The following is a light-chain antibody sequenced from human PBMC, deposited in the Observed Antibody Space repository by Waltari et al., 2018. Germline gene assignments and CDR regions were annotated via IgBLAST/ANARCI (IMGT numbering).Light chain of an antibody. CDR3: QQSYSPLT. J-gene: IGKJ4*01. Sequence: DFQMTQSPSSLSASVGDRVTITCRASQSISTYLNWYQQKPGKAPNLLIYAASSLQSRVAWRFSSSGSRTDFTLTISSLQPEDFATYYCQQSYSPLTFGGGTKVEIK. V-gene: IGKV1-39*01. CDR2: AAS. CDR1: QSISTY.